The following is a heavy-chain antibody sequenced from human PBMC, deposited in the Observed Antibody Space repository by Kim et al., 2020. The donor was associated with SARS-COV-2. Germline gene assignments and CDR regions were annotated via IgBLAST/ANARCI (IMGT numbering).Heavy chain of an antibody. D-gene: IGHD1-1*01. CDR2: ISSSSSYI. CDR3: AREPVSQLNAFYYYYYGMVV. J-gene: IGHJ6*02. V-gene: IGHV3-21*01. CDR1: GFTFSSYS. Sequence: GGSLRLSCAASGFTFSSYSMNWVRQAPGKGLEWVSSISSSSSYIYYADSVKGRFTISRDNAKNSLYLQMNSLRAEDTAVYYCAREPVSQLNAFYYYYYGMVVWGHGTTVTVSS.